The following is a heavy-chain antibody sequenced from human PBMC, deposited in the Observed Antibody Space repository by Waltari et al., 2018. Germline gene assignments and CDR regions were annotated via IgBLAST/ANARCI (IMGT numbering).Heavy chain of an antibody. CDR2: IIPFLGIG. J-gene: IGHJ4*02. CDR3: ARGVWDGYNNYLEY. V-gene: IGHV1-69*04. D-gene: IGHD3-3*01. CDR1: GGTFSSYA. Sequence: QVQLVQSGAEVKKPGSSVKVSCKASGGTFSSYAISWVRQAPGQGLEWMGGIIPFLGIGIYPQKVQGRVTITADESTSTANMELCTPSSKDTTVYYCARGVWDGYNNYLEYWCQGSLVSVS.